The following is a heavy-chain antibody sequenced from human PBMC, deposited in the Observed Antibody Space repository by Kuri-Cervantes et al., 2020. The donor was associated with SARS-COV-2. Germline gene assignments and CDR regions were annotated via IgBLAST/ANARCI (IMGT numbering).Heavy chain of an antibody. J-gene: IGHJ1*01. Sequence: ETLSLTCAASGFTFSSYSMNWVRQAPGKGLEWVSCITWDGGSAFYADSVKGRFTISRDSSKNSLYLQMNSLRAEDTAVYYCARDRYDSSGWVYFQHWGQGTLVTVSS. D-gene: IGHD3-22*01. CDR3: ARDRYDSSGWVYFQH. CDR1: GFTFSSYS. CDR2: ITWDGGSA. V-gene: IGHV3-43D*03.